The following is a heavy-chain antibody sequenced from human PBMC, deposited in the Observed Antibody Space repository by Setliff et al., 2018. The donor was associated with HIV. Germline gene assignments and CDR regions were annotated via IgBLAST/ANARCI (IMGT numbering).Heavy chain of an antibody. Sequence: SETLSLTCTVSGAPLSSYYLNWIRQPPGKGLEWIGYIFYSGTTNYNPSLKSRVSLSVDTSKNQFSLKLTSVTAADTAVYYCARPLSTSYNFWGDAFAIWGQGTLVTVSS. D-gene: IGHD3-3*01. J-gene: IGHJ3*02. CDR2: IFYSGTT. V-gene: IGHV4-59*08. CDR3: ARPLSTSYNFWGDAFAI. CDR1: GAPLSSYY.